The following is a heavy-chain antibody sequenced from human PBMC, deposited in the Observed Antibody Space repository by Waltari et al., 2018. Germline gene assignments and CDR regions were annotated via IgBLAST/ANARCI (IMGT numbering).Heavy chain of an antibody. CDR1: GFTFSSYA. D-gene: IGHD3-22*01. Sequence: EVQLLESGGGLVQPGGSLRLSCAASGFTFSSYAMSWVRQAPGRWLEWVSAISGSGARTYYADSVKGRFTISRDNSKNTLYLQMNSLRAEDTAVYYCATDLTYYYDSSGYYPDYWGQGTLVTVSS. CDR2: ISGSGART. V-gene: IGHV3-23*01. CDR3: ATDLTYYYDSSGYYPDY. J-gene: IGHJ4*02.